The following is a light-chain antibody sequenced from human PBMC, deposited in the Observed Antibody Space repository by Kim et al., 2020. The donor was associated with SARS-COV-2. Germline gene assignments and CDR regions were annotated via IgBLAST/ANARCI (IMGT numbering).Light chain of an antibody. CDR1: NSNIEINY. J-gene: IGLJ3*02. CDR3: AAWDDSLDGPV. CDR2: YTD. V-gene: IGLV1-47*02. Sequence: QPVLTQPPSVSGTPGQRVTISCSGSNSNIEINYVYWYQQLPGTAPKLLIHYTDQRPTGVPDRFSGSKSGASASLAINGLRSEDEADYHCAAWDDSLDGPVFGGGTQLTVL.